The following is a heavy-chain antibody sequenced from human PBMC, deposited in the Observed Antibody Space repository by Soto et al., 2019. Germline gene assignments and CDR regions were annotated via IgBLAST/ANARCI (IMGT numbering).Heavy chain of an antibody. CDR1: GGTFSSYA. D-gene: IGHD5-12*01. J-gene: IGHJ6*01. V-gene: IGHV1-69*06. CDR2: IIPTFGTA. Sequence: SVKVSWKASGGTFSSYAISLARKAPGQGLEWMGGIIPTFGTANYSQKFHGRVTITADKSTSTAYMELSSLRSEDTAVYYWARGYDDRYYYYGMDVWGRGTTVTVSS. CDR3: ARGYDDRYYYYGMDV.